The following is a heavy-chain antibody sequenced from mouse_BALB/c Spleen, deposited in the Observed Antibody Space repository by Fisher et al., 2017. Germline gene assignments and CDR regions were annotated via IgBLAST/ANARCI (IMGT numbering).Heavy chain of an antibody. Sequence: KFKGKATLTADKSASTAYMELSSLTNEDSAVYYCTLGDFYAMDYWGQGTSVTVSS. D-gene: IGHD3-3*01. V-gene: IGHV1-5*01. J-gene: IGHJ4*01. CDR3: TLGDFYAMDY.